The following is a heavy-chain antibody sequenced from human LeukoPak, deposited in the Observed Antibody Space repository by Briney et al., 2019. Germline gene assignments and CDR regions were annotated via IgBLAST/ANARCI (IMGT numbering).Heavy chain of an antibody. CDR1: GGSISSSNW. V-gene: IGHV4-4*02. D-gene: IGHD1-26*01. J-gene: IGHJ6*03. CDR2: IYHNGST. Sequence: PSETLSLTCAVSGGSISSSNWWSWVRQPPGKGLEWIGEIYHNGSTNYNPPLKSRVTISVDKSKNQFSLKLSSVTAADTAVYYCARSPAYSASFLEGYYYYYMDVWGKGTTVTVSS. CDR3: ARSPAYSASFLEGYYYYYMDV.